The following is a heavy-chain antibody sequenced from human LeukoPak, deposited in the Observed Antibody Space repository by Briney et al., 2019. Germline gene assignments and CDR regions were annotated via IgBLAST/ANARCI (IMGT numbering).Heavy chain of an antibody. Sequence: GGSLRLSCAASGFTLSSYGMSWVRQAPGKGLEWVSYISSSGSTMYYADSVKGRFTISRDNAKNSLYLQMNSLRAEDTAVYYCARDYSDSSGYYYFDYWGQGTLVTVSS. J-gene: IGHJ4*02. CDR2: ISSSGSTM. V-gene: IGHV3-48*04. CDR1: GFTLSSYG. CDR3: ARDYSDSSGYYYFDY. D-gene: IGHD3-22*01.